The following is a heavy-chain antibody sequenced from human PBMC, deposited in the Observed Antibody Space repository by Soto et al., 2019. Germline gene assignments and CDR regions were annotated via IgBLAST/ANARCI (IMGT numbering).Heavy chain of an antibody. CDR1: GYTFTTYY. CDR3: ARDPNFSLTFHCCGMDG. V-gene: IGHV1-46*01. J-gene: IGHJ6*02. Sequence: QVQLMQSGAEVKKPGASVKVSCKASGYTFTTYYIHWVRQAPGQGLEWMGIINPSGGSATSGGSASYARKLQRRVAPTRETSTSTVYMEVSSLTSQDTAVSYCARDPNFSLTFHCCGMDGWCAGTTGTVS. CDR2: INPSGGSATSGGSA.